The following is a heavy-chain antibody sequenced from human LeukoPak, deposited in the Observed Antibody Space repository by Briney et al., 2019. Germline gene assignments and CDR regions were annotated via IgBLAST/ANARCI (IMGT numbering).Heavy chain of an antibody. CDR2: INHSGST. CDR1: GGSFSGYY. V-gene: IGHV4-34*01. D-gene: IGHD6-6*01. CDR3: ARRFSPRPYRISSSSSYYYYYMDV. Sequence: SETLSLTCAVYGGSFSGYYWSWIRQPPGKGLEWIGEINHSGSTNYNPSLKSRVTISVDTSKNQFSLKLSSVTAADTAVYYCARRFSPRPYRISSSSSYYYYYMDVWGKGTTVTVSS. J-gene: IGHJ6*03.